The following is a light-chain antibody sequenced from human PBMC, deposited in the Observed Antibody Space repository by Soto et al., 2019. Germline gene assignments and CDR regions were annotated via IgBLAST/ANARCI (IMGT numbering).Light chain of an antibody. Sequence: EIVLTQSPGTLSLSPGERATLSCRASQSVSSGYLAWYQQKPGQAPRLLLYGVSTRATGIPDRFSGSGSGTDYTLTISRLEPEDFAVYHCQQYGNSGLYTFGQGTKLEIK. CDR2: GVS. J-gene: IGKJ2*01. CDR3: QQYGNSGLYT. V-gene: IGKV3-20*01. CDR1: QSVSSGY.